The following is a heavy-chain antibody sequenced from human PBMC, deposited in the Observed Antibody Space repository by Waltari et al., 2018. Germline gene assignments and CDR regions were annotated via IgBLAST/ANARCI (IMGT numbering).Heavy chain of an antibody. V-gene: IGHV4-30-4*08. CDR2: IYYSGST. Sequence: QVQLQESGPGLVKPSQTLSLTCTVSGGSISSGDYYWRWIRQPPGKGLEWIGYIYYSGSTYYNPSLKSRVTISVDTSKNQFSLKLSSVTAADTAVYYCARVTSHYDYIWGSYHDAFDIWGQGTMVTVSS. D-gene: IGHD3-16*02. CDR3: ARVTSHYDYIWGSYHDAFDI. J-gene: IGHJ3*02. CDR1: GGSISSGDYY.